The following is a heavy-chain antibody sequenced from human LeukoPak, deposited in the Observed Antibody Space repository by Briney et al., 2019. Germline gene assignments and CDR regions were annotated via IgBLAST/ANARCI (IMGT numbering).Heavy chain of an antibody. CDR3: VKPTRGCGGSFLFDY. J-gene: IGHJ4*02. D-gene: IGHD2-21*01. V-gene: IGHV3-33*06. CDR2: IWNDGSYA. CDR1: GFTFSDYG. Sequence: PGGSLRLSCAASGFTFSDYGMHWVRQAPGKVLEWVAVIWNDGSYAYYADSVKGRFTISRDNSKNTLYLQMNSLRAKDTGVYYCVKPTRGCGGSFLFDYWGQRTLVAVSS.